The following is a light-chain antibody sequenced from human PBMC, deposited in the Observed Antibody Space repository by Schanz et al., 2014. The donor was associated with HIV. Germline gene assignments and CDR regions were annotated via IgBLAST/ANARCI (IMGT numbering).Light chain of an antibody. CDR1: SGDIGGYNY. Sequence: QSALTQPPSASGSPGQSVTISCTGTSGDIGGYNYVSWYQQHPGKAPKLMIYEVNKRPSGVPDRFSGSKSGNTASLTVSGLQAEDEADYYCSSYAGNNNLLFGGGTKLTVL. V-gene: IGLV2-8*01. J-gene: IGLJ2*01. CDR3: SSYAGNNNLL. CDR2: EVN.